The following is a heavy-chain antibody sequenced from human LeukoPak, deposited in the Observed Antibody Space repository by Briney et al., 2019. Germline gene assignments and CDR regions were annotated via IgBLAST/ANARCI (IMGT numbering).Heavy chain of an antibody. J-gene: IGHJ4*02. V-gene: IGHV3-23*01. D-gene: IGHD4-23*01. CDR1: GFNFRSYG. CDR3: AKDLDGSGMYGGIDS. Sequence: GGSLRLSCEASGFNFRSYGMNWVRQAPGKGLEWVSGITASARTTYYADSVKGRFTISRDNSKNTLSLQMSSLRAEDTAVYYCAKDLDGSGMYGGIDSWGQGTLVTVSS. CDR2: ITASARTT.